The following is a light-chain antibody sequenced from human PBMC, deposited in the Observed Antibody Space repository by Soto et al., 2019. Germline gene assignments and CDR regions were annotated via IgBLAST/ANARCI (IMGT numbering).Light chain of an antibody. CDR3: QQYSSYPFP. CDR2: RAS. Sequence: DIQMTQSPSNLSASVGDRVMITCRASQRISDWLAWYQQKPGKAPKSLIYRASSLGRGVPSRFSGSGSGTEFPLTISSLQPDDFATYSSQQYSSYPFPFGGGPEGEIK. J-gene: IGKJ4*01. CDR1: QRISDW. V-gene: IGKV1-5*03.